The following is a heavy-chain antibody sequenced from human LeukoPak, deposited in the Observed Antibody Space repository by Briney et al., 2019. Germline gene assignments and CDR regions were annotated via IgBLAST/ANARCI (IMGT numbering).Heavy chain of an antibody. CDR2: INPNSGGT. CDR3: ARVGRAFTARSSFFDY. J-gene: IGHJ4*02. D-gene: IGHD6-6*01. V-gene: IGHV1-2*02. CDR1: GCTFSGYY. Sequence: GASVKVSCKASGCTFSGYYMHWVRQAPGQGLEWMGWINPNSGGTNYAQKFQGRVTITRDTSISKAYMELIRLRSADTAVYYCARVGRAFTARSSFFDYWGQGTLVTVSS.